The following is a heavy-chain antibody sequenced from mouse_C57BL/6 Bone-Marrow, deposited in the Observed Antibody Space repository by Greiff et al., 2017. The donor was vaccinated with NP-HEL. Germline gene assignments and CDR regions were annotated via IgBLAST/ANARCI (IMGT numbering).Heavy chain of an antibody. CDR3: ARGGYYGSSYWYFDV. J-gene: IGHJ1*03. CDR2: IYPRDGST. Sequence: VKLMESDAELVKPGASVKISCKVSGYTFTDHTIHWMKQRPEQGLEWIGYIYPRDGSTKYNEKFKGKATLTADKSSSTAYMQLNSLTSEDSAVYFCARGGYYGSSYWYFDVWGTGTTVTVSS. CDR1: GYTFTDHT. V-gene: IGHV1-78*01. D-gene: IGHD1-1*01.